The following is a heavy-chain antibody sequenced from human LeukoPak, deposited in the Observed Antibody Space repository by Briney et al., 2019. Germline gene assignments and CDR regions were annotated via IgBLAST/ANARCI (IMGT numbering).Heavy chain of an antibody. D-gene: IGHD6-13*01. J-gene: IGHJ6*03. Sequence: GALRLPWAASGVTFSGSAIPWVPQASGKGLGGVGRFRRQANNYATAYAESLKGSFTISRDDSKNTLYLQMNSLRAEDTAVYYCARVSEYSSSWYYYYYMDVWGKGTTVTISS. CDR3: ARVSEYSSSWYYYYYMDV. V-gene: IGHV3-73*01. CDR1: GVTFSGSA. CDR2: FRRQANNYAT.